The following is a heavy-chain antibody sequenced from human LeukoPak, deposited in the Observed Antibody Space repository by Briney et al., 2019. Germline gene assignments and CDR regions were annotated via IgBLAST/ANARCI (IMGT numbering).Heavy chain of an antibody. J-gene: IGHJ3*02. Sequence: PGGSLRLSCAASGFIFNDYYMDWVRQAPGKGLEWVANIKQDGSEKYYVDSVKGRFTISRDNAKNSLYLQMNSLRAEDTAVYYCARSSVAGRNDAFDIWGQGTMVTVSS. CDR2: IKQDGSEK. CDR1: GFIFNDYY. D-gene: IGHD3-22*01. V-gene: IGHV3-7*01. CDR3: ARSSVAGRNDAFDI.